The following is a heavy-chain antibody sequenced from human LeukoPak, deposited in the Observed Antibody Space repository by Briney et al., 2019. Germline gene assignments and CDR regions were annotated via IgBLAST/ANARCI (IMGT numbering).Heavy chain of an antibody. CDR2: ISYDGSYK. V-gene: IGHV3-30*04. J-gene: IGHJ4*02. CDR3: ARVATMVRGAIIGSFDY. Sequence: PGRSLRLSCAASGFTFSSYAMHWVRQAPSEGLEWVAIISYDGSYKSNADSVKGRFTISRDNSKNTLYLQMNSLRAEDTAVYYCARVATMVRGAIIGSFDYWGQGTLVTVSS. D-gene: IGHD3-10*01. CDR1: GFTFSSYA.